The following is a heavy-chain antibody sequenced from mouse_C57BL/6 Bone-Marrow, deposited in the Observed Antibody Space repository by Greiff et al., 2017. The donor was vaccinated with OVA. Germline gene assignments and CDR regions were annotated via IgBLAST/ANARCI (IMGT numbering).Heavy chain of an antibody. J-gene: IGHJ2*01. CDR1: GFNIKDDY. CDR3: TTYVFDY. Sequence: VYVKQSGAELVRPGASVKLSCTASGFNIKDDYMHWVKQRPEQGLEWIGWIDPENGDTEYASKFQGKATITADTSSNTAYLQLSSLTSEDTAVYYCTTYVFDYWGQGTTLTVSS. CDR2: IDPENGDT. V-gene: IGHV14-4*01.